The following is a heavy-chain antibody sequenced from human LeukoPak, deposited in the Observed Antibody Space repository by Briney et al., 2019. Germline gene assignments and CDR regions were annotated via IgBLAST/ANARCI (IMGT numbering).Heavy chain of an antibody. CDR3: ARDEDPTYYED. CDR1: GFTVSSNS. Sequence: GGSLRLSCTVSGFTVSSNSMSWVRQAPGKGLEWVSFIYSDNTHYSDSVKGRFTISRDNSKNTLYLQMNSLRAEDTAVYYCARDEDPTYYEDWGQGTLVTVSS. V-gene: IGHV3-53*01. CDR2: IYSDNT. J-gene: IGHJ4*02.